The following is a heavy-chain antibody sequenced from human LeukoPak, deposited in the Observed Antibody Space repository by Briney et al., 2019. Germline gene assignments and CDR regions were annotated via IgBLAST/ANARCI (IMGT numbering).Heavy chain of an antibody. J-gene: IGHJ4*02. CDR2: INRDGSTT. V-gene: IGHV3-74*01. D-gene: IGHD3-10*01. Sequence: PGGSLRLSCAASGFTFSIYWMHWVRQAPGKGLVWVSRINRDGSTTSYADSVKGRLTISRDNAKNTLYLQMNSLRAEDTAVYYCARVGDYFDYWGQGTLVTVSS. CDR1: GFTFSIYW. CDR3: ARVGDYFDY.